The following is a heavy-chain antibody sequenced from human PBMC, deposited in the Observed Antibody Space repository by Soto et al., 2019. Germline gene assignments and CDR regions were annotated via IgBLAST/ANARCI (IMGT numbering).Heavy chain of an antibody. CDR1: GGSISSGGYY. D-gene: IGHD2-15*01. CDR3: AGGGHCSGGICYRDAFDI. CDR2: IYYRGRT. J-gene: IGHJ3*02. Sequence: QVQLQESGPGLVKPSQTLSLTCTVSGGSISSGGYYWSWIRQHPGKGLEWIGYIYYRGRTYYNPSLKSRVTLLVDTSKNQFSLKMSSVNAADPAVYYCAGGGHCSGGICYRDAFDIWCQGTMVTVSS. V-gene: IGHV4-31*03.